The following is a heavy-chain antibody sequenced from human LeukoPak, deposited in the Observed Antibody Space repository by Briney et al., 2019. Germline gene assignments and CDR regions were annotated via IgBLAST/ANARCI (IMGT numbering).Heavy chain of an antibody. J-gene: IGHJ4*02. CDR2: IGSSSIPV. CDR1: GFTFSTYN. D-gene: IGHD3-10*01. CDR3: AKDRRYYGSGSYYNAAFDY. Sequence: GGSLRLSCAASGFTFSTYNMNWVRQAPGKGLEWLSYIGSSSIPVYYADSVKGRFTISRDNAKDSLYLQMNSLRDEDTAVYYCAKDRRYYGSGSYYNAAFDYWGQGTLVTVSS. V-gene: IGHV3-48*02.